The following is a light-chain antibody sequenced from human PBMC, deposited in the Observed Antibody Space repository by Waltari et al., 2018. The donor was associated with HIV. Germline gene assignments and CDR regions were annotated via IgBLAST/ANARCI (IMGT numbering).Light chain of an antibody. CDR2: RDN. V-gene: IGLV1-47*01. CDR3: AAWDHSLSARV. Sequence: ELTQPPSASGTPGQRVTISCSGSNSNIGSNSVYWYQQFPGTAPKLLIYRDNQRPSGVPDRFSGSKSGTSASLAISGLRSEDEADYYCAAWDHSLSARVFGGGTKMTVL. J-gene: IGLJ3*02. CDR1: NSNIGSNS.